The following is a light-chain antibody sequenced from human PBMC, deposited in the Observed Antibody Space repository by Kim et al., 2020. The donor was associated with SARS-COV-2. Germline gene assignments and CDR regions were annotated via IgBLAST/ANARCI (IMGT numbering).Light chain of an antibody. CDR2: AAS. CDR1: QGISTY. J-gene: IGKJ4*01. V-gene: IGKV1-8*01. Sequence: AIRITQSPSSLSASTGDRVTITCRASQGISTYLAWYQQKPGKAPNLLIYAASTLQTGVPSRFSGSGSGTDFTLTISCLQSEDFATYYCQQYYTSPLTFGGGTKLEI. CDR3: QQYYTSPLT.